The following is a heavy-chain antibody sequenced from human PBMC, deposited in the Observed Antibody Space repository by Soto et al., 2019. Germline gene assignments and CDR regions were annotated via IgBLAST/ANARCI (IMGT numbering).Heavy chain of an antibody. J-gene: IGHJ4*02. CDR3: AKVFYYYDRSGYYYFDY. D-gene: IGHD3-22*01. V-gene: IGHV3-23*01. Sequence: PGGSLRLSCAASGLTFSSYAVSWVRQAPGKGPEWISSISGSGSTIYYADSVKGRFTISRDNSKNTLYLQMSSLRAEDTAVYYCAKVFYYYDRSGYYYFDYWGQGTLVTVSS. CDR1: GLTFSSYA. CDR2: ISGSGSTI.